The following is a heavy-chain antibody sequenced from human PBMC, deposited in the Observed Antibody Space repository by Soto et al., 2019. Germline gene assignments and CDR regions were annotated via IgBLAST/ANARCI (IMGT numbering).Heavy chain of an antibody. CDR1: GFTFSSYA. CDR3: AREQGLWIHPEGWWFAP. D-gene: IGHD5-18*01. V-gene: IGHV3-30-3*01. Sequence: QVQLVESGGGVVQPGRSLRLSCAASGFTFSSYAMHWVRQAPGKGLEWVAVISYDGSNKYYADSVKGRFTISRDNSKNTLYRQMSSLRAEDTAVYYCAREQGLWIHPEGWWFAPWGQGTLVTVSS. CDR2: ISYDGSNK. J-gene: IGHJ5*02.